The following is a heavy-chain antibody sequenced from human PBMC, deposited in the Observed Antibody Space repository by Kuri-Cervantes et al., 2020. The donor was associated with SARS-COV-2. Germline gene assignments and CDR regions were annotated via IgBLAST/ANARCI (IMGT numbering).Heavy chain of an antibody. D-gene: IGHD2-2*02. CDR2: ISAYNDNI. J-gene: IGHJ6*02. CDR3: AREDLGYCSSTSCYSKDSYYGMDV. Sequence: ASVKVSCKASGYTFTNYGISWVRRAPGQGLEWMGWISAYNDNINNAQKLQGRVTMTTDTSTNTAYMELRSLRSDDTAVYYCAREDLGYCSSTSCYSKDSYYGMDVWGQGTTVTVSS. CDR1: GYTFTNYG. V-gene: IGHV1-18*01.